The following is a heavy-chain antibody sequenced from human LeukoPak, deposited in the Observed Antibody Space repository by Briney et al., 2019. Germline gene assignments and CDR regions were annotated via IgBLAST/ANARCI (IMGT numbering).Heavy chain of an antibody. CDR1: GFTFSSYG. D-gene: IGHD4-23*01. Sequence: GRSLRLSCAASGFTFSSYGMHWVRQAPGKGLEWVAFIRYDGSIKYYADSVKGRFTISRDNSKNTLFLQMNSLRAEDTALYYCAKDRGTTVVKALDDWGQGTLVTVFS. V-gene: IGHV3-30*02. CDR3: AKDRGTTVVKALDD. CDR2: IRYDGSIK. J-gene: IGHJ4*02.